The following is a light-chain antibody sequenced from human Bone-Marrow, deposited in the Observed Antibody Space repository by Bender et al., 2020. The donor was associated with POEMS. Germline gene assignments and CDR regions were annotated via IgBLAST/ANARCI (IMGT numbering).Light chain of an antibody. CDR1: ALSKQY. J-gene: IGLJ2*01. V-gene: IGLV3-25*03. CDR3: QVWDRSNDRLNVL. CDR2: KDN. Sequence: SYELTQPPSVSVFPGQTARITCSADALSKQYGYWYQQKPGQAPMLVIYKDNERASGIPERFSGSSSGTTVTLTISGVQAEDEADYYCQVWDRSNDRLNVLFGGGTKLTVL.